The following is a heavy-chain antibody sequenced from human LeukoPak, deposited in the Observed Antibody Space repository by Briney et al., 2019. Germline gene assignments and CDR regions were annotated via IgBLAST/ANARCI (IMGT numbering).Heavy chain of an antibody. V-gene: IGHV1-2*02. CDR2: INPNSGGT. D-gene: IGHD1-26*01. J-gene: IGHJ4*02. CDR1: GYTFTGYY. CDR3: ATRDTSWYSGSYRIFDY. Sequence: ASVKVSCKASGYTFTGYYMHWVRQAPGQGLEWMGWINPNSGGTNYAQKFQGRVTMTEDTSTDTAYMELSSLRSEDTAVYYCATRDTSWYSGSYRIFDYWGQGTLVTVSS.